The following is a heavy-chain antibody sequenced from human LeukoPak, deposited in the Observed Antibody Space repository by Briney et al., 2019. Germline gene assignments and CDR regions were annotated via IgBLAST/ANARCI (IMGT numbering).Heavy chain of an antibody. J-gene: IGHJ5*02. D-gene: IGHD6-13*01. CDR1: GYTFTGYY. CDR3: AREGGIAAAVANWFDP. Sequence: ASVKVSYKASGYTFTGYYMHWVRQAPGQGLEWMGWINPNSGGTNYAQKFQGWVTMTRDTSISTAYMELSRLRSDDTAVYYCAREGGIAAAVANWFDPWGQGTLVTVSS. V-gene: IGHV1-2*04. CDR2: INPNSGGT.